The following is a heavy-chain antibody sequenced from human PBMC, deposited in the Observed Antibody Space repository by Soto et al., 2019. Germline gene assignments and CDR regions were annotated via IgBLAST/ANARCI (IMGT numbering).Heavy chain of an antibody. D-gene: IGHD5-12*01. CDR2: ISPYNGNT. CDR3: ARGGFSGNYQGLYGMDV. V-gene: IGHV1-18*01. Sequence: QVQLVQSGNEVKKPGASVKVSCKSSGYTFISYGINWVRQAPGQGLEWMGWISPYNGNTDYAQMFQGRVTMTTDTTTSTAYMELKSLRSDDTAVYYCARGGFSGNYQGLYGMDVWGQGTTVTVSS. J-gene: IGHJ6*02. CDR1: GYTFISYG.